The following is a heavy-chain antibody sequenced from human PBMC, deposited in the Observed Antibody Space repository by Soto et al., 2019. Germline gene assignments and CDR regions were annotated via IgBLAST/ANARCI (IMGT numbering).Heavy chain of an antibody. J-gene: IGHJ6*02. Sequence: SVKVSCKASGGTFSSYAISWVRQAPGQGLEWMGGIIPIFGTANYAQKFQGRVTITADKSTSTAYMELSSLRSEDTAVYYCARDRITIFGVVIPKGYYGMDVWGQGTTVTVS. CDR2: IIPIFGTA. V-gene: IGHV1-69*06. D-gene: IGHD3-3*01. CDR3: ARDRITIFGVVIPKGYYGMDV. CDR1: GGTFSSYA.